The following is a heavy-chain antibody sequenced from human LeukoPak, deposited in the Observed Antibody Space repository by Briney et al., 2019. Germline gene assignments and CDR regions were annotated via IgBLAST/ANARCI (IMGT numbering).Heavy chain of an antibody. CDR3: ARFSGRSSLESYFFDY. D-gene: IGHD3-10*01. V-gene: IGHV6-1*01. J-gene: IGHJ4*02. Sequence: NWIRQAPGHGLEWLGRTYYRSKWYNDYAVSVKSRITINPDTSKNQFSLQLNSVTPEDTAVYYCARFSGRSSLESYFFDYWGQGTLVTVSS. CDR2: TYYRSKWYN.